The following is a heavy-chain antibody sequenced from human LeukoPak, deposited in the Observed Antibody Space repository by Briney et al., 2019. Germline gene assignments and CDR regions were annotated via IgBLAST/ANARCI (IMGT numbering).Heavy chain of an antibody. CDR2: IYYSGST. D-gene: IGHD3-22*01. J-gene: IGHJ1*01. CDR3: ARTYYYDSSGYYEYFQH. CDR1: GGSISSSSYY. V-gene: IGHV4-39*07. Sequence: PSETLSPTCTVSGGSISSSSYYWGWIRQPPGKGLEWIGSIYYSGSTYYNPSLKSRVTISVDTSKNQFSLKLSSVTAADTAVYYCARTYYYDSSGYYEYFQHWGQGTLVTVSS.